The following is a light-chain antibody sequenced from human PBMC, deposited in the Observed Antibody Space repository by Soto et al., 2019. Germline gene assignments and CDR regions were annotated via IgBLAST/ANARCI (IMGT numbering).Light chain of an antibody. J-gene: IGKJ2*01. CDR2: AAS. Sequence: DIQMTQSPSSLSASVGDRVTITCRASQSISSYLNWYQQKPGKAPKLLIYAASSLQSGVPSRFSGSGSGTDFTLTISSLQPEDFATYYCQQSYSTPYTFCQGTKLGSN. CDR3: QQSYSTPYT. CDR1: QSISSY. V-gene: IGKV1-39*01.